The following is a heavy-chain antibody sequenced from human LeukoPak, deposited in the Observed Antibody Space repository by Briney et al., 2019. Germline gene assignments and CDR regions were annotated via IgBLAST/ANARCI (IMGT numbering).Heavy chain of an antibody. D-gene: IGHD5-12*01. CDR1: GYSFANYW. V-gene: IGHV5-51*01. CDR3: ARTITGSSAPWGY. Sequence: GESLKISCKGSGYSFANYWIGWVRQMPGKGLEWMGTIYPGDSDTRYSPSFQGQVTISADKSISTAYLQWSSLKASDTAMYYCARTITGSSAPWGYWGQGTLVTVSS. J-gene: IGHJ4*02. CDR2: IYPGDSDT.